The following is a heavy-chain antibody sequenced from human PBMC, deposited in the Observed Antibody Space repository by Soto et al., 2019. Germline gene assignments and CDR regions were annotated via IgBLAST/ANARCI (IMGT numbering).Heavy chain of an antibody. V-gene: IGHV5-10-1*01. CDR3: ARLNHYYGKAGDY. D-gene: IGHD3-10*01. Sequence: LGESLKISCKGAGYSFTSYWISWVRQMPGKGLEWMGRIDPSDSYTNYSPSFRGHVTISADKSIGTAYLQWSSLKASDTAMYFCARLNHYYGKAGDYWGQGTLVTVSS. J-gene: IGHJ4*02. CDR1: GYSFTSYW. CDR2: IDPSDSYT.